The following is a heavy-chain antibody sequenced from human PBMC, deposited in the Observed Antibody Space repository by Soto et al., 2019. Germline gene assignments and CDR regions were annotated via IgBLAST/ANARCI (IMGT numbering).Heavy chain of an antibody. J-gene: IGHJ5*02. CDR3: ARLPGRGWFDP. Sequence: QVQLQQWGAGLLKPSETLSLTCAVYGGSFSGYYWSWIRQPPGKGLGWIGEINHSGSTNYNPSLKSRVTISVDTSKNQFSLKLSSVTAADTAVYYCARLPGRGWFDPWGQGTLVTVSS. CDR1: GGSFSGYY. CDR2: INHSGST. D-gene: IGHD1-1*01. V-gene: IGHV4-34*01.